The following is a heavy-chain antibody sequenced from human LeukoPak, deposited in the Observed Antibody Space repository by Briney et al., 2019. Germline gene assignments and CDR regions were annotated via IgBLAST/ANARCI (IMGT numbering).Heavy chain of an antibody. CDR2: IYYSGST. V-gene: IGHV4-59*01. J-gene: IGHJ3*02. Sequence: ASETLSLTCTVYGGSISSYYWSWIRQPPGKGLEWIGYIYYSGSTNYNPSLKSRVTISVDMSKNQFSLKLSSVTAADTAVYYCARDSSGYDYSFDAFDIWGQGTMVTVSS. D-gene: IGHD5-12*01. CDR3: ARDSSGYDYSFDAFDI. CDR1: GGSISSYY.